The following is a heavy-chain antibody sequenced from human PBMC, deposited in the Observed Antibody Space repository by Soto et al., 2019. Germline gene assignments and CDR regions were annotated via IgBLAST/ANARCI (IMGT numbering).Heavy chain of an antibody. CDR1: GYTFTSYH. V-gene: IGHV1-46*01. CDR2: INPSGGST. Sequence: ASVKVSCKASGYTFTSYHIHWVRQAPGQGLEWMGIINPSGGSTSYAQKFQGRVTMTRDTSTSTVYMELSSLRSEDTAVYYCARVVEGGYPYYGMDVWGQGTTVTVS. CDR3: ARVVEGGYPYYGMDV. D-gene: IGHD3-22*01. J-gene: IGHJ6*02.